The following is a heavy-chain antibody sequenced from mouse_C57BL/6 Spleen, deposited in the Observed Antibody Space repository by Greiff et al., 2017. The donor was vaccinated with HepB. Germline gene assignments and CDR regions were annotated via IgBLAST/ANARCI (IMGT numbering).Heavy chain of an antibody. Sequence: VQLQQSGAELMKPGASVKLSCTATGYTFTGYWIEWVKQRPGHGLEWIGEILPGSGSTNYHEKFKGKTTFTADTSSNTAYLQLSSLTTEDSAIYYCARYGGSNWGQGTLVTVSA. J-gene: IGHJ3*01. CDR3: ARYGGSN. CDR2: ILPGSGST. D-gene: IGHD1-1*02. V-gene: IGHV1-9*01. CDR1: GYTFTGYW.